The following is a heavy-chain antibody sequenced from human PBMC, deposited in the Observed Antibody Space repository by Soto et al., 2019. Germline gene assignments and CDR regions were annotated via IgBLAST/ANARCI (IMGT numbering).Heavy chain of an antibody. V-gene: IGHV1-69*13. CDR1: GGTFSSYA. Sequence: ASVKVSFQASGGTFSSYAISWVRQAPGQGLEWMGGIIPIFGTANYAQKFQGRVTITADESTSTAYMELSSLRSEDTAVYYCARVLSVVTPPRYGMDVWGQGTTVTVSS. CDR3: ARVLSVVTPPRYGMDV. CDR2: IIPIFGTA. D-gene: IGHD2-15*01. J-gene: IGHJ6*02.